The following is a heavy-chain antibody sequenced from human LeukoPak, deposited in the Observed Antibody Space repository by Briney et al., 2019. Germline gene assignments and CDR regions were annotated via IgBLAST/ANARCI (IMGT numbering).Heavy chain of an antibody. CDR2: IYRDGSS. D-gene: IGHD3-9*01. J-gene: IGHJ4*02. V-gene: IGHV3-66*01. Sequence: PGGSLRLSCVASGLSVSSNYMSWVRLAPGKGLEWVSVIYRDGSSYYAESVKGRFTISRDNSKNTLYIQMNSLRAEDTAVYYCARSFYDILIGYYQYFDYWGQGTLVTVSS. CDR3: ARSFYDILIGYYQYFDY. CDR1: GLSVSSNY.